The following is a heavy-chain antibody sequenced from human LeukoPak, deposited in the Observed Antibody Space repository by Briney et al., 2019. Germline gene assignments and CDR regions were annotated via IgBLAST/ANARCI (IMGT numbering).Heavy chain of an antibody. CDR3: AKDGARTGVRYFDY. CDR2: ISYDGSNK. V-gene: IGHV3-30*18. CDR1: GFTFSSYG. J-gene: IGHJ4*02. Sequence: PGGSLRLSCAASGFTFSSYGMHWVRQAPGKGLEWVAVISYDGSNKYYADSVKGRFTISRDNSKNTLYLQMNSLRAEDTAVYYCAKDGARTGVRYFDYWGQGTLVTVSS. D-gene: IGHD7-27*01.